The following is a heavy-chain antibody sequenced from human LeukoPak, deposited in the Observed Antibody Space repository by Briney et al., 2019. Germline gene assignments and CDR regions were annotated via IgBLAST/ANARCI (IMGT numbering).Heavy chain of an antibody. CDR3: AKSTVTTWSRYFDY. Sequence: LAGGSLRLSCAASGFTFSSYAMSWVRQAPGKGLEWVSAISGSGGSTYYADSVKGRFTISRDNSKNTLYLQMNSLRAEDTAVYYCAKSTVTTWSRYFDYWGQGTLVTVSS. J-gene: IGHJ4*02. V-gene: IGHV3-23*01. CDR2: ISGSGGST. CDR1: GFTFSSYA. D-gene: IGHD4-17*01.